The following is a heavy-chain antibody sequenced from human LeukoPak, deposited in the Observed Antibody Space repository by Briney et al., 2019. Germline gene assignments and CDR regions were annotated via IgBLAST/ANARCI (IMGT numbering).Heavy chain of an antibody. Sequence: GGSLRLSCTASGFTSFSNGMHWVRQVPGKGLVWVSYINSDGSSTNYADSVKGRFTISRDNAKNTLYLQMNSLRAEDTAVYYCARDRGDSFDYWGLGTLVTVSS. CDR3: ARDRGDSFDY. CDR1: GFTSFSNG. V-gene: IGHV3-74*01. J-gene: IGHJ4*02. D-gene: IGHD3-10*01. CDR2: INSDGSST.